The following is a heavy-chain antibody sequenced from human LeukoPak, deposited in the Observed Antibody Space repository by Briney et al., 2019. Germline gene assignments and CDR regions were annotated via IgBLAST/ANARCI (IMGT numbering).Heavy chain of an antibody. D-gene: IGHD3-22*01. CDR3: ARESQYYYDSSGIN. CDR1: GFTVSSNY. J-gene: IGHJ4*02. CDR2: IYSGGST. Sequence: GGSLRLSCAASGFTVSSNYMSWVRQAPGKGLEWVSVIYSGGSTYYADSVKGRFTISRDNSKNTLYLQMNSLRAEDTAVYYCARESQYYYDSSGINWGQGTLVTVSS. V-gene: IGHV3-53*01.